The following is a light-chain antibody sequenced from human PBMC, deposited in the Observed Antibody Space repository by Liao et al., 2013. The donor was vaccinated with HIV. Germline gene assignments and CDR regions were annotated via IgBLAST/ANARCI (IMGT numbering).Light chain of an antibody. J-gene: IGLJ3*02. CDR1: NIGSKS. Sequence: SYVLTQPPSVSVAPGKTARITCGGHNIGSKSVHWYQQKPGQAPVLVIYYDSDRPSGIPERFSGSNSGDTATLTITGAQAMDEGDYYCQAWDSATVFGGGTKLTVL. CDR2: YDS. V-gene: IGLV3-21*01. CDR3: QAWDSATV.